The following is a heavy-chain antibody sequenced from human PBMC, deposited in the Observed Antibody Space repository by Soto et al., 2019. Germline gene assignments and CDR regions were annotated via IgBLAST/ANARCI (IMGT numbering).Heavy chain of an antibody. Sequence: PGGSLRLSCAASGFTFSNYGVHWVRQAPGKGLEWVAVIWYDGSSEYYTESVKGRFTISRDNSKNTLYLQMNSLRAEDTAVYYCARVPGSGTYYHNRIANDAFDIWGQGTMVTVSS. CDR3: ARVPGSGTYYHNRIANDAFDI. V-gene: IGHV3-33*01. D-gene: IGHD3-10*01. J-gene: IGHJ3*02. CDR1: GFTFSNYG. CDR2: IWYDGSSE.